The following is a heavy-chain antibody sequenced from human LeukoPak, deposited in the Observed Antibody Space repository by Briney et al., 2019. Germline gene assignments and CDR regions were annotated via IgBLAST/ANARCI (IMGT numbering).Heavy chain of an antibody. V-gene: IGHV4-38-2*01. CDR1: GYSITSSYY. D-gene: IGHD6-6*01. Sequence: SETLSLTCAVSGYSITSSYYWGWIRQPPGQGLESIGLMYHSGRTNYNPSLKSRLTISRDTSKTEFALKVSPVTAADTAVYYCARALPDSSASWGYWGRGTLVSVS. J-gene: IGHJ4*02. CDR3: ARALPDSSASWGY. CDR2: MYHSGRT.